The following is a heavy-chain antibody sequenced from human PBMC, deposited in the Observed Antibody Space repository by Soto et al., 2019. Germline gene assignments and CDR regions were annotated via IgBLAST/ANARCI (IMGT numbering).Heavy chain of an antibody. Sequence: QVQLVESGGGVVQPGRSLRLSCAASGFTFSSYGMHWVRQAPGKGLEWVAVISYDGSNKYYADSVKGRFTISRDNSKNTLYGQMNSLRAEDTAVYYCAKVRGFGELSLDYWGQGTLVTVSS. CDR3: AKVRGFGELSLDY. J-gene: IGHJ4*02. V-gene: IGHV3-30*18. CDR1: GFTFSSYG. CDR2: ISYDGSNK. D-gene: IGHD3-10*01.